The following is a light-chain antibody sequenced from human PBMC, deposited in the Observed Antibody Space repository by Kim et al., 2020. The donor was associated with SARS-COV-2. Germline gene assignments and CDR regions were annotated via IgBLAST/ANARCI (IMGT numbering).Light chain of an antibody. V-gene: IGLV1-44*01. Sequence: GQRVTISCSGRSANSGSNTVNWYQQLPGPDPKLLIYTKNQRPSGVPDRFSGSKSGTSASLAISGLQSEDEADYYCAAWDDSLNGPVFGGGTQLTVL. J-gene: IGLJ2*01. CDR3: AAWDDSLNGPV. CDR1: SANSGSNT. CDR2: TKN.